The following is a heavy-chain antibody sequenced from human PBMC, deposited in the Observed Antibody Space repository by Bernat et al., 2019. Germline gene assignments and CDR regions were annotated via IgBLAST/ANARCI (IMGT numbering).Heavy chain of an antibody. CDR1: GFTLSSFG. CDR3: ARWAGQLAGDY. Sequence: EVQLVESGGGLVQPGGSLRLSCAASGFTLSSFGMSWVRRAPGKGLEWVANIKQDGSEEYYVDSVKGRFTISRDNAKNSLYLQMNSLRAEDTAVYYCARWAGQLAGDYWGQGTLVTVSS. CDR2: IKQDGSEE. V-gene: IGHV3-7*01. J-gene: IGHJ4*02. D-gene: IGHD5-18*01.